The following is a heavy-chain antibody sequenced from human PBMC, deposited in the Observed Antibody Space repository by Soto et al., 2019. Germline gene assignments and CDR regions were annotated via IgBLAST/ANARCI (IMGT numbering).Heavy chain of an antibody. CDR3: ARLFIAAALPRNAFDI. V-gene: IGHV1-2*02. Sequence: QVQLVQSGAEVKKPGASVKVSCKASGYTFTGYYMHWVRQAPGQGLEWMGWINPNSGGTNYAQKFQGRVTVTRDTSITTAYMELSRLRSDDTAVYYCARLFIAAALPRNAFDIWGQGTMVTVSS. D-gene: IGHD6-13*01. J-gene: IGHJ3*02. CDR2: INPNSGGT. CDR1: GYTFTGYY.